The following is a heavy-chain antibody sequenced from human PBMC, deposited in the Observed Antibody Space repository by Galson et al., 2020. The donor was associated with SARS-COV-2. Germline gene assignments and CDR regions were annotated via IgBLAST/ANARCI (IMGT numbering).Heavy chain of an antibody. J-gene: IGHJ4*02. D-gene: IGHD3-10*01. Sequence: ASVTVSCKVSGYTLTELSMHCVRQATGKGLEWMGGLHPEDGETISAQKFQGRVTMTEDTSTDTAYMELSSLRSEDTAVTYWATCFNEGFGCLYYFDYWGQGTLVTVSS. CDR2: LHPEDGET. CDR3: ATCFNEGFGCLYYFDY. V-gene: IGHV1-24*01. CDR1: GYTLTELS.